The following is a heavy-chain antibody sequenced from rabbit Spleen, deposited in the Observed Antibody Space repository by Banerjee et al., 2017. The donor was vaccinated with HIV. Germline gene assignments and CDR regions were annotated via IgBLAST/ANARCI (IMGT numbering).Heavy chain of an antibody. CDR1: GFSLSSSDY. D-gene: IGHD4-2*01. CDR2: IEGGSSAFS. V-gene: IGHV1S40*01. Sequence: QSLEESGGDLVKPGASLTLTCTASGFSLSSSDYMCWVRQAPGMGLEWIACIEGGSSAFSYFASWAKGRFTISKTSSTTVTLQMTSLTDADTATYFCARDAAGREDFNLWGPGTLVTVS. J-gene: IGHJ4*01. CDR3: ARDAAGREDFNL.